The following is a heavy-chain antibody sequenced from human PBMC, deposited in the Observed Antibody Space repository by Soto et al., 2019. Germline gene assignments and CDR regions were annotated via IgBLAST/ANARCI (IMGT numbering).Heavy chain of an antibody. Sequence: QVQLVQSGAEVKRPGASVKVSCKAFGYIFTDHYMHWVRQAPGQGLEWMGTINPSGGSTGYAQRFQGRVTLTRDTSTSTVYMDLSGLRSEDTAVYYCARDAVIVPSARYFFDYWGQGTLVTVSS. V-gene: IGHV1-46*01. CDR2: INPSGGST. J-gene: IGHJ4*02. CDR1: GYIFTDHY. D-gene: IGHD2-2*01. CDR3: ARDAVIVPSARYFFDY.